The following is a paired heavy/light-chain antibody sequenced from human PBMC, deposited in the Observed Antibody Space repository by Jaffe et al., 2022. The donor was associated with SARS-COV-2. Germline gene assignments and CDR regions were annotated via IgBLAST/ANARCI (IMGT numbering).Heavy chain of an antibody. CDR3: AHAVSSDSCYGRCYNYYYMDV. V-gene: IGHV2-5*02. J-gene: IGHJ6*03. CDR1: GFSLSTSGVG. Sequence: QITLKESGPTLVKPTQTLTLTCTFSGFSLSTSGVGVGWIRQPPGKALEWLALIYGDDDERYSPSLRGRLTITKDTSENQVVLTVTNMDPVDTATYYCAHAVSSDSCYGRCYNYYYMDVWGKGTTVTVSS. CDR2: IYGDDDE. D-gene: IGHD2-2*01.
Light chain of an antibody. CDR2: DNS. CDR3: GTWHSSLSAYV. Sequence: QSVLTQPPSVSAAPGQKVTISCSGTYSDIGNNHVSWYQQLPGIAPKLLIYDNSKRPSGIPDRFSGSKSGASATLAITGLQTGDEADYYCGTWHSSLSAYVLGTGTKVTVL. V-gene: IGLV1-51*01. J-gene: IGLJ1*01. CDR1: YSDIGNNH.